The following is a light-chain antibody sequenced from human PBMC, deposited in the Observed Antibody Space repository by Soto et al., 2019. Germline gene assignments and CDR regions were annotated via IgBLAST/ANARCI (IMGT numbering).Light chain of an antibody. Sequence: QSVLTQPPSPSGTPGQRVTISCSGSTSNIGRNSVNWYQQFPGTAPKILIYRDAQRPSGVPDRFSGSKSGTSASLAISGLQSEDEAEYYCAAWDDNLNGVMFGAGTKLTVL. J-gene: IGLJ3*02. CDR2: RDA. CDR1: TSNIGRNS. V-gene: IGLV1-44*01. CDR3: AAWDDNLNGVM.